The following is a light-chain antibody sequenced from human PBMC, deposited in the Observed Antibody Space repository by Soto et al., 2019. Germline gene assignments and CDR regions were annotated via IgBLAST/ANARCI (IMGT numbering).Light chain of an antibody. CDR2: GAS. Sequence: EIVLTQSPGTLSLSPGERATLSCRASQSVSSSYLAWYQQKPAQAPRLLIYGASSRATGIPDRFSGSGSGTDFTLTISRLEPEDFAVYYCQQDGSSPPYTFRHGTKLEIK. V-gene: IGKV3-20*01. J-gene: IGKJ2*01. CDR3: QQDGSSPPYT. CDR1: QSVSSSY.